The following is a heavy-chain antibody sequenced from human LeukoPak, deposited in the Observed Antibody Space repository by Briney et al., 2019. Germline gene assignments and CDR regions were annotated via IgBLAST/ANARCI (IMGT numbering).Heavy chain of an antibody. V-gene: IGHV4-59*07. CDR1: GGSISSDY. Sequence: SDTLSLTCNVSGGSISSDYWTWIRQPPGKGLEWIGNIYYSGGTNYNPSLKSRVTISVDTSKNQFSLKLNSVTAADTAVYYCARRRDYYDSRGYYAFDIWGHGTMVTVSS. CDR3: ARRRDYYDSRGYYAFDI. CDR2: IYYSGGT. D-gene: IGHD3-22*01. J-gene: IGHJ3*02.